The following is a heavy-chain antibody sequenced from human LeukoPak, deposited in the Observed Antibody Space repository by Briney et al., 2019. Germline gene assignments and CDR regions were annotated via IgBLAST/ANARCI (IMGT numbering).Heavy chain of an antibody. CDR3: ASYGSGVIDGWDAFDI. J-gene: IGHJ3*02. CDR2: INHSGST. Sequence: SETLSLTCAVYGGSFSGYYWSWIRQPPGKGLEWIGEINHSGSTNYNPSLKSRVTISVDTSKNQFSLKLSSVTAADTAVYYCASYGSGVIDGWDAFDIWGQGTMVTVSS. D-gene: IGHD3-10*01. CDR1: GGSFSGYY. V-gene: IGHV4-34*01.